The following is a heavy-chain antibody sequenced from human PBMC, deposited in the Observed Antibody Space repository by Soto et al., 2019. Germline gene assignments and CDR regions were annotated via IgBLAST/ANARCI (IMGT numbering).Heavy chain of an antibody. V-gene: IGHV3-49*04. Sequence: PGGSLRLSCTASGFTFGDYAINWVRQVPGKGLEWLGFIRNDIYDETTEYAASVKGRIIISRDDSKSMAYLQMDSLKTEDTGVCYCTRGRDGYNPYYFLYWGQGALVTVSS. CDR1: GFTFGDYA. J-gene: IGHJ4*02. CDR3: TRGRDGYNPYYFLY. CDR2: IRNDIYDETT. D-gene: IGHD5-12*01.